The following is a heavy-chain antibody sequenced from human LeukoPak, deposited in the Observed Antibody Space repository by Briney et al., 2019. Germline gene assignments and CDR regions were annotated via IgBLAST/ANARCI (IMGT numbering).Heavy chain of an antibody. Sequence: AVKVSCKASGGTFSSYASSWVRQAPGQGLEWMGGIIPIFGTANYAQKFQGRVTITTDESTSTAYMELSSLRSEDTAVYYCATPVKRGYSYGYYVYWGQGTLVTVSS. CDR1: GGTFSSYA. D-gene: IGHD5-18*01. J-gene: IGHJ4*02. CDR2: IIPIFGTA. CDR3: ATPVKRGYSYGYYVY. V-gene: IGHV1-69*05.